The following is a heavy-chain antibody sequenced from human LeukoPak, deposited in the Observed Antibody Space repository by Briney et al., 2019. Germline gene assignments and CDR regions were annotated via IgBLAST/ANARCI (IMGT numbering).Heavy chain of an antibody. V-gene: IGHV1-2*02. J-gene: IGHJ1*01. CDR2: INPNSGGT. CDR3: AREPWYCGGDCYSAQYFQH. D-gene: IGHD2-21*02. Sequence: ASVKVSCKASGYTFTGYYTHWVRQAPGQGLEWMGWINPNSGGTNYAQKFQGRVTMTRDTSISTAYMELSRLRSDDTAVYYCAREPWYCGGDCYSAQYFQHWGQGTLVTVSS. CDR1: GYTFTGYY.